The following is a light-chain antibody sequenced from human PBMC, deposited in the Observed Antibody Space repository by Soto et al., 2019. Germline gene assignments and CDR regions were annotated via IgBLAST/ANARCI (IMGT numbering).Light chain of an antibody. Sequence: DIHMTQSPSTLSASVGDRVTITCRASQSISIWLAWYQQKPGRAPNLLIYGTSSLESGVPSRFSGSGSGTEFTLTIDSLQPDDFATYYCQHYNDYSWTFGQGTKLEIK. J-gene: IGKJ1*01. V-gene: IGKV1-5*03. CDR3: QHYNDYSWT. CDR2: GTS. CDR1: QSISIW.